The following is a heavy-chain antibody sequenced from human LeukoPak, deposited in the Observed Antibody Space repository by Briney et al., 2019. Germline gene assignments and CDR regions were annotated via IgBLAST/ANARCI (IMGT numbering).Heavy chain of an antibody. J-gene: IGHJ5*02. V-gene: IGHV4-39*01. D-gene: IGHD5-18*01. CDR3: ARAMVKNWFDP. CDR2: VHYSGST. Sequence: SETLSLTCSVSGGSISSSSYFWGWIRQPPGKGLEWIASVHYSGSTYYNPSLKSRVTISVDTSKNQFSLKLSSVTAADTAVYYCARAMVKNWFDPWGQGTLVTVSS. CDR1: GGSISSSSYF.